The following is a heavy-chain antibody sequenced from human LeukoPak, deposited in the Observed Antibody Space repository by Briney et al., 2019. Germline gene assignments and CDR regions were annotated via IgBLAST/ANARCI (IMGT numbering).Heavy chain of an antibody. D-gene: IGHD6-13*01. CDR1: GYTFTGYY. CDR3: ARVQQQLRYGMDV. CDR2: INPNSGGT. J-gene: IGHJ6*02. Sequence: ASVKVSCKASGYTFTGYYMHWVRQPPGQGLEWMGWINPNSGGTNYAQKFQGRVTMTRDTSISTAYMELSRLRSDDTAVYYCARVQQQLRYGMDVWGQGTTVTVSS. V-gene: IGHV1-2*02.